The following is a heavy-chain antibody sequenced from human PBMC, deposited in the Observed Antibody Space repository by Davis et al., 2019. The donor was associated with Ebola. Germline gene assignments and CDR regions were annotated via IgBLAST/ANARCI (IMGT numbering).Heavy chain of an antibody. CDR3: AKEKKGSKWITFDV. Sequence: GESLKISCAASGFNFDEFSLHWVRQSPGKGLQWVALINKDGSRTFYADSLEGRFTISRGNSRNSLYLQLSSLRVDDTAFYYCAKEKKGSKWITFDVWGHGTVVTVSS. D-gene: IGHD4-11*01. CDR1: GFNFDEFS. V-gene: IGHV3-43*01. J-gene: IGHJ3*01. CDR2: INKDGSRT.